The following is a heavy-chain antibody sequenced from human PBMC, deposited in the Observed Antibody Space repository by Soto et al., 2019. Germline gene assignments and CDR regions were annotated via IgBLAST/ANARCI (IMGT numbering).Heavy chain of an antibody. Sequence: EVQLLESGGGLVQPGGSLRLSCAASGFTFSSYAMHWVRQAPGKGLEWVSVISGSGGSTYYADSVKGRFTISRDNSKNTLYLQRHSLRAEDTAVYYCAKRTVGWYFDLWGRGTLVTVSS. CDR3: AKRTVGWYFDL. D-gene: IGHD4-17*01. CDR2: ISGSGGST. CDR1: GFTFSSYA. J-gene: IGHJ2*01. V-gene: IGHV3-23*01.